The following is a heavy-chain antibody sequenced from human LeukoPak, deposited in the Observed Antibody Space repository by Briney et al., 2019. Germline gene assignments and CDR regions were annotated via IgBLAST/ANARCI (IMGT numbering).Heavy chain of an antibody. D-gene: IGHD5-24*01. CDR3: TRERDGLDY. CDR2: IRSKAYGGTT. J-gene: IGHJ4*02. CDR1: GFTFGDYA. Sequence: GGSLRLSCTASGFTFGDYAMSWVRQAPGKGLEWVGFIRSKAYGGTTEYAASVKGRFTISRGDSKSIAYLQMNSLKTEDTAVYYCTRERDGLDYWGQGTLVTVSS. V-gene: IGHV3-49*04.